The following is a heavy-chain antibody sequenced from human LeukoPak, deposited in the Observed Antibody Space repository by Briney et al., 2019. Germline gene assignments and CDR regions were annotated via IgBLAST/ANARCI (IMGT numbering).Heavy chain of an antibody. CDR2: ISGSDGST. Sequence: GGSLRLSCAASGFTFSSYAMSWVRQAPGKGLEWVSAISGSDGSTYYADSVKGRFTISRDNSKNTLYLQMNSLRAEDTAVYYCAKVGAGYDQYYFDYWGQGTLVSVSS. CDR1: GFTFSSYA. CDR3: AKVGAGYDQYYFDY. V-gene: IGHV3-23*01. J-gene: IGHJ4*02. D-gene: IGHD5-12*01.